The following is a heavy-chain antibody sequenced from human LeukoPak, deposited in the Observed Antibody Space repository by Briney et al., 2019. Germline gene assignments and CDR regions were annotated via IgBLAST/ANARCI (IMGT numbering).Heavy chain of an antibody. D-gene: IGHD3-3*01. CDR1: GFTFSDYY. V-gene: IGHV3-11*04. CDR2: ISSSGSTI. J-gene: IGHJ3*02. CDR3: ARESAPNYDFWSGYYIDAFDI. Sequence: GGSLRLSCAASGFTFSDYYMSWIRQAPGKGLEWVSYISSSGSTIYYADSVKGRFTISRDNAKNSLYLQMNSLRAEDTAVYYCARESAPNYDFWSGYYIDAFDIWGQGTMVTVSS.